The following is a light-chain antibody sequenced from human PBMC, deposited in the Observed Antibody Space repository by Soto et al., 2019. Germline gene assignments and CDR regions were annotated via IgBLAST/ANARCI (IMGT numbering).Light chain of an antibody. J-gene: IGLJ2*01. V-gene: IGLV2-14*01. Sequence: QSALTQPASVSGSPGQTITISCTGTSSDVGGYNFVSWYQQHPGKAPKLMIYEVSNRPSGVSNRFSGSKSGNTASLNISGLQAEDEADYYCRSYTTSSTVIFGGGTQLTV. CDR2: EVS. CDR3: RSYTTSSTVI. CDR1: SSDVGGYNF.